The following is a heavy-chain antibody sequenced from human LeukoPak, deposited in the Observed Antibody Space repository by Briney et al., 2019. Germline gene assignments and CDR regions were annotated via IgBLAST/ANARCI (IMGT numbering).Heavy chain of an antibody. CDR1: GGSISSYY. CDR2: IYYSGST. V-gene: IGHV4-59*08. Sequence: SETLSLTCTVSGGSISSYYWSWIRQPPGKGLEWIGYIYYSGSTSYNPSLKSRVTISVDTSKNQFSLKLSSVTAADTAVYYCARAWYNWRETYYFDYWGQGTLVTVSS. CDR3: ARAWYNWRETYYFDY. D-gene: IGHD1-20*01. J-gene: IGHJ4*02.